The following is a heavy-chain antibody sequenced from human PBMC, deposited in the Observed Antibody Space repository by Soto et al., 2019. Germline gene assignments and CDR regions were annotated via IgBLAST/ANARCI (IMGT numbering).Heavy chain of an antibody. CDR3: ARHPELELRTHYKYYYYGMDV. CDR1: GGSISSSSYY. CDR2: IYYSGST. J-gene: IGHJ6*02. Sequence: PSETLSLTCTVSGGSISSSSYYWGWIRQPPGKGLEWIGSIYYSGSTYYNPSLKSRVTISVDTSKNQFSLKLSSVTAADTAVYYCARHPELELRTHYKYYYYGMDVWGQGTTVTVSS. V-gene: IGHV4-39*01. D-gene: IGHD1-7*01.